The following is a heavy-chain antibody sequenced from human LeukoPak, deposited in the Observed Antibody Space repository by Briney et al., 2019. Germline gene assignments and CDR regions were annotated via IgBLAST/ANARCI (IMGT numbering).Heavy chain of an antibody. J-gene: IGHJ6*03. D-gene: IGHD1-26*01. CDR2: IGHDGSHK. Sequence: GGSLRLSCAASGFAFRTYGIHWVRQAPGKGLEWVAFIGHDGSHKFYTASVKGRFTISRDNSKNTPLLQMISLRVEDTALYYCAKDLGATAPYYMDVWGRGTTVTV. CDR1: GFAFRTYG. V-gene: IGHV3-30*02. CDR3: AKDLGATAPYYMDV.